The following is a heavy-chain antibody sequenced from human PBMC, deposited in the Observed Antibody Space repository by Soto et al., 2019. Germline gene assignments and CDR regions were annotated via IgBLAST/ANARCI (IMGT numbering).Heavy chain of an antibody. CDR2: INEDGSTI. CDR1: GFTLTNYW. CDR3: ANHGPYCFDF. Sequence: QLVESGEDLVQPGESLRLSCAASGFTLTNYWMAWVRQAPGKGLEWVANINEDGSTIYYVDSVKGRFTVSRDNTKNLLYLQMNSLRVEDTAVYYCANHGPYCFDFWGKGTLVTVSS. J-gene: IGHJ4*02. V-gene: IGHV3-7*02. D-gene: IGHD4-17*01.